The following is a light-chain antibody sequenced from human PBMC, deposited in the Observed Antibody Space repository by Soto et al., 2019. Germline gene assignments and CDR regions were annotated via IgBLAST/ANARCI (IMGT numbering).Light chain of an antibody. V-gene: IGLV2-14*01. J-gene: IGLJ3*02. CDR2: EVS. Sequence: QSALTQPASVSGSPGQSITISCTGTSSDVGGYNYVSWYQQHPGKAPKLMIYEVSNRPSGVSNRFSGSKSGNTASLTISGLLAEDDADYYCSSYTSSSTPWVFGGGTKLTVL. CDR1: SSDVGGYNY. CDR3: SSYTSSSTPWV.